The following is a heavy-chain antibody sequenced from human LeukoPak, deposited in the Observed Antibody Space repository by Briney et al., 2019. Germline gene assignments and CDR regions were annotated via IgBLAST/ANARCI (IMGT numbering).Heavy chain of an antibody. CDR3: AKGTLSLPIHGEMDV. V-gene: IGHV3-23*01. CDR2: ISGSGGST. J-gene: IGHJ6*04. Sequence: GGSLRLSCAASGFTFSSYAMSWVRQAPGKGLEWVSAISGSGGSTYYADSVKGRFTISRDNSKNTLYLQTNSLRAEDTAVYYCAKGTLSLPIHGEMDVWGKGTTVTVSS. CDR1: GFTFSSYA. D-gene: IGHD4-17*01.